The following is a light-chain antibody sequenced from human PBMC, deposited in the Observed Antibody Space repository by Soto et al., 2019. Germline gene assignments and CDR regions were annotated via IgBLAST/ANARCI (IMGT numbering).Light chain of an antibody. J-gene: IGKJ2*01. CDR2: GAS. CDR1: QSVSSSY. Sequence: EIVLTQSPGTLSLSPGERATLSCRASQSVSSSYLAWYQQKPGQAPRLLIYGASSRATGIPDRFSGSGSGTAFTLPISRLEPEDFAVYYCHHYGSSPPYTFGQGTKLEIK. CDR3: HHYGSSPPYT. V-gene: IGKV3-20*01.